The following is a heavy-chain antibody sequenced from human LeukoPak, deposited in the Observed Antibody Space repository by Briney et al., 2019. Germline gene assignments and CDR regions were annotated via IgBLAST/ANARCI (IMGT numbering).Heavy chain of an antibody. CDR2: ISGSGGST. V-gene: IGHV3-23*01. Sequence: GGSLRLSCAASGFTFSSYAMSWVRQAPGKGLEWVSAISGSGGSTYYADSVKGRFTISRDNSKNTLYLQMNSLRAEDTAVYYCAKGIKIFGVVMYFDYWGQGTLVTVSS. D-gene: IGHD3-3*01. CDR3: AKGIKIFGVVMYFDY. CDR1: GFTFSSYA. J-gene: IGHJ4*02.